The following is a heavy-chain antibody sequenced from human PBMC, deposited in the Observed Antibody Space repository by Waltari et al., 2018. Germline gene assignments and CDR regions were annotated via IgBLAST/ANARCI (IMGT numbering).Heavy chain of an antibody. J-gene: IGHJ4*02. CDR3: AKDETGLLFLVFDS. V-gene: IGHV3-23*01. CDR1: GFAFVNYA. Sequence: EVQLMESGGGLVQPGGSLRLSCAASGFAFVNYALSWFRQAPGKGLEWVSALSDSGKHTYYADSVKGRFTISRDNSKNTLYLQMNSLTVEDTAVYYCAKDETGLLFLVFDSWGPGTLVTVSS. D-gene: IGHD1-26*01. CDR2: LSDSGKHT.